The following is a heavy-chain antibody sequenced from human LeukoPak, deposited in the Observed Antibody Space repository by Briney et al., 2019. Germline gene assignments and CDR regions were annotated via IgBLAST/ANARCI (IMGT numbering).Heavy chain of an antibody. J-gene: IGHJ4*02. D-gene: IGHD4-17*01. CDR3: ARGHGDYYFDY. Sequence: SETLSLTCTVSGGSISSSSYYWSWIRQPPGKGLEWIGYIYYSGSTNYNPSLKSRVTISVDTSKNQFSLKLSSVTAADTAVYYCARGHGDYYFDYWGQGTLVTVSS. CDR1: GGSISSSSYY. V-gene: IGHV4-61*01. CDR2: IYYSGST.